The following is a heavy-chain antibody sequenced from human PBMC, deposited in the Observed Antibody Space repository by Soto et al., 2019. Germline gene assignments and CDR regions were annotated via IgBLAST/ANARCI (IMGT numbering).Heavy chain of an antibody. Sequence: SETLSLTCSVSGGSVRTGSYHWSWIRQPPGKGLEWIGFIPNNGSPDYNPSLKSRVVVSIDRSKNQFSLKVNSVTAADMAVYFCARIGWGGDSWGQGTLVTVSS. CDR1: GGSVRTGSYH. CDR2: IPNNGSP. CDR3: ARIGWGGDS. V-gene: IGHV4-61*01. J-gene: IGHJ4*02. D-gene: IGHD7-27*01.